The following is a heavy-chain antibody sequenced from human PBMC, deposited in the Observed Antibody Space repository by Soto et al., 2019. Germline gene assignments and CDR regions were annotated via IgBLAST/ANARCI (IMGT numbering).Heavy chain of an antibody. D-gene: IGHD1-26*01. Sequence: ASVKVSFKASGYTFTSYDINWVRQATGQGLELMGWMNPNSGNTGYSQKFQGRVTMTRXXXXXXAXMXLXXXXTEXTAVYYCASGSYWDDAFDIWGKGTMVTVSS. CDR3: ASGSYWDDAFDI. CDR1: GYTFTSYD. CDR2: MNPNSGNT. V-gene: IGHV1-8*01. J-gene: IGHJ3*02.